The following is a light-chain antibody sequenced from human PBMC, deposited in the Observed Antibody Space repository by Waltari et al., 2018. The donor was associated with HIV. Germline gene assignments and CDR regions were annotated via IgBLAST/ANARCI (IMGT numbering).Light chain of an antibody. Sequence: DLQMTQSPSSLSASVGDRVTITCRASQSIISYLNWYQQKPGKAPKLLIYAASTLQSGVPSRFSGSGSGTDFTLTISSLQPEDFATYYCQQSYTTPITFGQGTRLEIK. J-gene: IGKJ5*01. V-gene: IGKV1-39*01. CDR3: QQSYTTPIT. CDR1: QSIISY. CDR2: AAS.